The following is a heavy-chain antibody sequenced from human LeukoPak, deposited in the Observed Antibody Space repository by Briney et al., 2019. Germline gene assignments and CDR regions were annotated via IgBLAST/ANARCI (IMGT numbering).Heavy chain of an antibody. V-gene: IGHV3-30*04. CDR1: GFTFSSYA. CDR3: ARGVDYDILTGYDY. D-gene: IGHD3-9*01. CDR2: ISYDGSNK. J-gene: IGHJ4*02. Sequence: GGSLRLSCAASGFTFSSYAMHWVRQAPGKGLEWVAVISYDGSNKYYADSVKGRSTISRDNSKNTLYLQMNSLRAEDTAVYYCARGVDYDILTGYDYWGQGTLVTVSS.